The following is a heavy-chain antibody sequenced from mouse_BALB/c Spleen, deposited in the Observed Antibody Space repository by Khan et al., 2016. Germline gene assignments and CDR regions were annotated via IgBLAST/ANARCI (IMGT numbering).Heavy chain of an antibody. CDR1: GYTFSTHW. CDR2: ILPGSGDT. J-gene: IGHJ4*01. CDR3: ARGGLDY. V-gene: IGHV1-9*01. Sequence: QVRLQQSGTELMKPGASVKISCKATGYTFSTHWIEWVKQRPGHGLEWIGEILPGSGDTNYNEKFKGQATITADTSSNTAYMQLSSLTSEDSAAYYGARGGLDYWGQGISVTVSS.